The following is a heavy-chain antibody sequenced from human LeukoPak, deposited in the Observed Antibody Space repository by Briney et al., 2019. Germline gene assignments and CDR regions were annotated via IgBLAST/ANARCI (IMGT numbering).Heavy chain of an antibody. D-gene: IGHD3-22*01. CDR2: FDPEDGET. Sequence: ASVKVSCKVSGYTLTELSMHWVRQAPGKGLEWMGGFDPEDGETIYAQKFQGRVTMTEDTSTDTAYMELSSLRSVDTAVYYCATDWISGYYVFDYWGQGTLVTVSS. J-gene: IGHJ4*02. V-gene: IGHV1-24*01. CDR3: ATDWISGYYVFDY. CDR1: GYTLTELS.